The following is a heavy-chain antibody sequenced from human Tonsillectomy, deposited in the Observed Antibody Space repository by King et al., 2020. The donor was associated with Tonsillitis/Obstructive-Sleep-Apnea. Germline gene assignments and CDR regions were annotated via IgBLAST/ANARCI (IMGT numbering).Heavy chain of an antibody. V-gene: IGHV3-30*03. Sequence: VQLVESGGGVVQPGRSLRLSCAASGFTFSRYGIHWVRQAPGKGLEWVAVISNDGRNKYYADSVKGRFTISRDNSKNTLYLQMNSLRAEDTAVYYCARDQCIVRVAGAMGWFDPWGQGTQVTVSS. CDR2: ISNDGRNK. CDR1: GFTFSRYG. CDR3: ARDQCIVRVAGAMGWFDP. J-gene: IGHJ5*02. D-gene: IGHD2-2*01.